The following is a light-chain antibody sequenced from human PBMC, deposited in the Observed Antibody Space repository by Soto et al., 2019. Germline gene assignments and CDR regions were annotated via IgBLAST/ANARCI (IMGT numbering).Light chain of an antibody. V-gene: IGLV2-14*01. Sequence: QSALTQPASVSGSPGQSVTISCTGTSSDVGAYTSVSWYQHHPGKAPKVMIYEVNERPSGISNRFSGSKSVNTASLTISGLQPEDEAHYYCSSYKSDNRDYVFGTGTKVTVL. J-gene: IGLJ1*01. CDR2: EVN. CDR3: SSYKSDNRDYV. CDR1: SSDVGAYTS.